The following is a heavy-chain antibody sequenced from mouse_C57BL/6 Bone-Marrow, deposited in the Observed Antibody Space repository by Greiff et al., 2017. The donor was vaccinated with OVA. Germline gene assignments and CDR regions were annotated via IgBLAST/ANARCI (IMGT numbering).Heavy chain of an antibody. CDR2: IYPGDGDT. V-gene: IGHV1-82*01. CDR1: GYAFSSSW. Sequence: VQRVESGPELVKPGASVKISCKASGYAFSSSWMNWVKQRPGKGLEWIGRIYPGDGDTNYNGKFKGKATLTADKSSSTAYMQLSSLTSEDSAVYFCARFLNWDGGYFDVWGTGTTVTVSS. J-gene: IGHJ1*03. CDR3: ARFLNWDGGYFDV. D-gene: IGHD4-1*01.